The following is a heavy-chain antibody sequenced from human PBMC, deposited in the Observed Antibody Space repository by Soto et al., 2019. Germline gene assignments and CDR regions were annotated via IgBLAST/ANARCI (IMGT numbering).Heavy chain of an antibody. D-gene: IGHD6-13*01. CDR2: IYPGDSDT. V-gene: IGHV5-51*01. CDR1: GYSFTSYW. Sequence: GESLKISCKGSGYSFTSYWIGWVRQMPGKGLEWMGIIYPGDSDTRYSPSFQGQVTISADKSISTAYLQWSSLKASDTAMYYCARQQQLEPNYYHYYGMDVWGQGTTVTVSS. CDR3: ARQQQLEPNYYHYYGMDV. J-gene: IGHJ6*02.